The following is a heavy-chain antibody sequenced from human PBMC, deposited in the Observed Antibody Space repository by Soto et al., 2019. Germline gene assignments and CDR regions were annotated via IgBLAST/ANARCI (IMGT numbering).Heavy chain of an antibody. CDR2: ISSSSSYI. CDR1: GNTYSSSS. CDR3: ARDLSRSHYYDPY. D-gene: IGHD3-22*01. J-gene: IGHJ4*02. Sequence: RGPPTLSYVAYGNTYSSSSKNWVRDAPGKGLEWVSSISSSSSYIYYADSVKGRFTISRDNAQNSLYLQMNSLRAEDTAVYYCARDLSRSHYYDPYWGQGTLVTVSS. V-gene: IGHV3-21*01.